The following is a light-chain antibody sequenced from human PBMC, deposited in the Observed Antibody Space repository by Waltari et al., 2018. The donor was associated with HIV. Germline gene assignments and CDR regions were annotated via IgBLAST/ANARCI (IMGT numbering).Light chain of an antibody. CDR3: QHYATSRTWT. Sequence: DIVLTQSPGTLSLSPGESATLSCRASQSVSSSYLAWYQQKPGQAPRLPIYGASSRATGIPDRFSCSGSGTDFTLTISRLEPEDFAMYYCQHYATSRTWTFGQGTKVEIK. CDR1: QSVSSSY. CDR2: GAS. J-gene: IGKJ1*01. V-gene: IGKV3-20*01.